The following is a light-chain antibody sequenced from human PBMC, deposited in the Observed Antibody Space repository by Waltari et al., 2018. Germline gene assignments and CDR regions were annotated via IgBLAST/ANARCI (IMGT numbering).Light chain of an antibody. J-gene: IGLJ2*01. CDR1: NIGSTS. CDR2: DDS. Sequence: SYVLPQPPSGSVAPGKTARITCGGNNIGSTSVHWYQQKPGQAPVLVVYDDSDRPSGIPERFSGSNSGNTATLTISRVEAGDEADYYCQVWDSSSDHVVFGGGTKLTVL. V-gene: IGLV3-21*03. CDR3: QVWDSSSDHVV.